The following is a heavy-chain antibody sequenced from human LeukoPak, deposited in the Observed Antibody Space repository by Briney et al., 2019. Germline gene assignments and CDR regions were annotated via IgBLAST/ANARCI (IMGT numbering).Heavy chain of an antibody. J-gene: IGHJ4*02. D-gene: IGHD3-22*01. CDR2: INPNSGGT. V-gene: IGHV1-2*02. CDR1: GYTFTSYD. CDR3: ARGEYYYDSSGYYSVY. Sequence: ASVKVSCKASGYTFTSYDINWVRQAPGQGLEWMGWINPNSGGTNYAQKFQGRVTMTRDTSISTAYMELSRLRSDDTAVYYCARGEYYYDSSGYYSVYWGQGTLVTVSS.